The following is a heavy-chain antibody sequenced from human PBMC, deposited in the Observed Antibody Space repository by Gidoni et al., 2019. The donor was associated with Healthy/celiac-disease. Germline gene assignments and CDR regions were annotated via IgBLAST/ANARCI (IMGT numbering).Heavy chain of an antibody. J-gene: IGHJ6*02. CDR3: AKRPGGYYYGMDV. CDR2: ISGSGGST. Sequence: VQRLESGGGLVQPGGSLRLSCAASGFTFSSYAMSWVRQAPGKGLEWVSAISGSGGSTYYAHSVKGRFTISRDNSKNTLYLQMNSLRAEDTAVYYCAKRPGGYYYGMDVWGQGTTVTVSS. CDR1: GFTFSSYA. V-gene: IGHV3-23*01.